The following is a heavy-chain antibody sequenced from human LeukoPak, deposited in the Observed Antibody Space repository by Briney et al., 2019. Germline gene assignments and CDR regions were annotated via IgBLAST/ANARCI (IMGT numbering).Heavy chain of an antibody. CDR2: IKQDGREK. V-gene: IGHV3-7*01. Sequence: PGGSLRLSCAASGFTFTAYWMTWGARAPGKGRGWVAKIKQDGREKYYVDSVKGRFTISRDNAKNSLYLQMNSLRAEDTAVYYCARVPSTYGSWEFDYCGQGTLVTVSS. CDR1: GFTFTAYW. J-gene: IGHJ4*02. CDR3: ARVPSTYGSWEFDY. D-gene: IGHD6-13*01.